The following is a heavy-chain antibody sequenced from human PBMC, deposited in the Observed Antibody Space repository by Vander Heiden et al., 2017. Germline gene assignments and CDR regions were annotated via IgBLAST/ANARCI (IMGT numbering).Heavy chain of an antibody. CDR3: ASPSAGVRCWEWFDPLRY. CDR2: ISYDGSNK. D-gene: IGHD3-3*01. Sequence: QVQLVESGGGVVQPGRSLRLSCAASGFTFSSYAMHWVRQAPGKGLEWVAVISYDGSNKYYADSVKGRVTISRDNSKNTLYLQMHSLRAEETAVYYCASPSAGVRCWEWFDPLRYWGQGTLVTVSS. V-gene: IGHV3-30*01. CDR1: GFTFSSYA. J-gene: IGHJ4*02.